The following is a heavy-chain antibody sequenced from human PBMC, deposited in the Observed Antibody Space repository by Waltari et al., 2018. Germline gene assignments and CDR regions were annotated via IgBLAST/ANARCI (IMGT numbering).Heavy chain of an antibody. CDR2: INPSGGST. CDR3: ALDTGALWMYV. Sequence: QVQLVQSGAEVKKPGASVKISCKTSEYTFTSSYIHWVRQAPGQGLEWMGIINPSGGSTIYAQKFQGRVTMTRDTSTSTVYMELSSLRSDDTAVYYCALDTGALWMYVWGQGTTVTVSS. D-gene: IGHD2-21*01. V-gene: IGHV1-46*01. J-gene: IGHJ6*02. CDR1: EYTFTSSY.